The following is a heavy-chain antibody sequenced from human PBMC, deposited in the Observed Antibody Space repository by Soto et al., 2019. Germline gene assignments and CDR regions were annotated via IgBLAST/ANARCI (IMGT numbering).Heavy chain of an antibody. CDR3: AIESRFLEWLSLNWFDP. Sequence: EGSLRLSCAASGFTFSSYSMNWVRQAPGKGLEWVSYISSSSSTIYYADSVKGRFTISGDNAKNSLYLQMNSLRDEDTAVYYCAIESRFLEWLSLNWFDPWGQGTLVTVSS. CDR1: GFTFSSYS. J-gene: IGHJ5*02. V-gene: IGHV3-48*02. CDR2: ISSSSSTI. D-gene: IGHD3-3*01.